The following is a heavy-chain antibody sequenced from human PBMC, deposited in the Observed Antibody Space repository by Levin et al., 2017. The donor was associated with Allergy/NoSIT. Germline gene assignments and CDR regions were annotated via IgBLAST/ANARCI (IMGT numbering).Heavy chain of an antibody. D-gene: IGHD1-26*01. CDR1: GGSISSYY. CDR3: ARDRDRLGDTNYYYGRDV. V-gene: IGHV4-59*01. CDR2: MYYSGNT. J-gene: IGHJ6*02. Sequence: TSSETLSLTCTVSGGSISSYYWSWIRQPPGKGLEWIGCMYYSGNTKYNPSLKSRVTISLDASKNQFSLKLSSVTAADTGVYYWARDRDRLGDTNYYYGRDVWGQGTTVNVS.